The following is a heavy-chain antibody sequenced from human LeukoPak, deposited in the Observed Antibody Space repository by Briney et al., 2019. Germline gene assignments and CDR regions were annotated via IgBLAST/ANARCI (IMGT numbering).Heavy chain of an antibody. Sequence: GGSLRLSCAASGFTFSSYGMHWVRQAPGKGLEWVALIWYDGSNKYYADSVKGRFTISRDNSKNTLYLQMNSLRAEDTAVYYCARDARDYDNSGYYFDHWGQGTLVTVSS. CDR3: ARDARDYDNSGYYFDH. J-gene: IGHJ4*02. D-gene: IGHD3-22*01. V-gene: IGHV3-33*01. CDR2: IWYDGSNK. CDR1: GFTFSSYG.